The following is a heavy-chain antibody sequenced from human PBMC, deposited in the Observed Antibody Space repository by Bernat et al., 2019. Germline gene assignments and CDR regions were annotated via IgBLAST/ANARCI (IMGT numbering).Heavy chain of an antibody. CDR3: ARGQRVRAAFDI. CDR2: INHSGST. V-gene: IGHV4-34*01. CDR1: GGSFSGYY. Sequence: QVQLQQWGAGLLKPSETLSLTCAVYGGSFSGYYWSWIRQPPGKGLAWIGEINHSGSTNYNPSLKSRVTISVDTSKNQFSLKLSSVTAADTAVYYCARGQRVRAAFDIWGQGTMVTVSS. J-gene: IGHJ3*02.